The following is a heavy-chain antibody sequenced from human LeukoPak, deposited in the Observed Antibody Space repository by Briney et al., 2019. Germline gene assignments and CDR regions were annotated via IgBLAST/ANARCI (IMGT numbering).Heavy chain of an antibody. D-gene: IGHD3-22*01. CDR1: GGSISSSSYY. CDR2: MYYSGSA. J-gene: IGHJ4*02. Sequence: SETLSLTCNVSGGSISSSSYYWGWIRQPPGKGLEWIGSMYYSGSAYCNASLKSRLTISTDTSKNQFSLKLSSVTAADTAVYYCARSDSSGYYILGWGQGTLVTVSS. V-gene: IGHV4-39*07. CDR3: ARSDSSGYYILG.